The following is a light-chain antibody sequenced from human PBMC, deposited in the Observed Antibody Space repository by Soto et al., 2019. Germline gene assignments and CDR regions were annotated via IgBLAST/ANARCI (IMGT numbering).Light chain of an antibody. CDR2: DAS. Sequence: EIVLTQSPATLSLSPGERATLSCRASQSVSSYLAWYQQKPGQAPRLLIYDASNRATGIPARFSGSGSGTDFTLTISSLEPEDFAVYYCPKCRIWPLTSRGRTQVDI. CDR3: PKCRIWPLT. CDR1: QSVSSY. J-gene: IGKJ4*01. V-gene: IGKV3-11*01.